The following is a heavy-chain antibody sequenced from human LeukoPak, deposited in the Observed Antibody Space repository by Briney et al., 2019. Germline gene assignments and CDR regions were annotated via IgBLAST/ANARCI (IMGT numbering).Heavy chain of an antibody. CDR1: GFTFSSCG. CDR3: ATETIGRHYDY. D-gene: IGHD1-14*01. J-gene: IGHJ4*02. V-gene: IGHV3-21*01. CDR2: IGPTGTDR. Sequence: PGGSLRLSCAASGFTFSSCGFSWVRQAPGKGLEWVSSIGPTGTDRYYADSVRGRFTISRDNAKNSMCLQMDSLRDEDTAVYYCATETIGRHYDYWGQGTLLTVSS.